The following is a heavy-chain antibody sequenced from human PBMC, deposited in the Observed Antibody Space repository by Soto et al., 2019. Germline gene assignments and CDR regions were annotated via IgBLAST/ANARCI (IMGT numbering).Heavy chain of an antibody. CDR2: IYHSGST. Sequence: SETLSLTCAVSGGSISSGGYSWNWIRQPPGKGLEWIGYIYHSGSTLYNPSLKSRVTISVDKSKNQFSLKLSSVTAADTAVYYCARGSSIAGLYYGMDVWGQGTTVTVS. CDR3: ARGSSIAGLYYGMDV. D-gene: IGHD6-6*01. J-gene: IGHJ6*02. CDR1: GGSISSGGYS. V-gene: IGHV4-30-2*01.